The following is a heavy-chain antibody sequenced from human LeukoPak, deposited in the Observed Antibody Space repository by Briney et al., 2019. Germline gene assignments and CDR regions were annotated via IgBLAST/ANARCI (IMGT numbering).Heavy chain of an antibody. CDR2: IWYDGSNK. V-gene: IGHV3-33*01. D-gene: IGHD4-17*01. CDR3: AGSNGDYLDEYFQH. Sequence: PGGSLRLSCAASGFTFSSYGMHWVRQAPGKGLEWVAVIWYDGSNKYYADSVKGRFTISRDNSKNTLYLQMNSLRAEDTAVYYCAGSNGDYLDEYFQHWGQGTLVTVSS. CDR1: GFTFSSYG. J-gene: IGHJ1*01.